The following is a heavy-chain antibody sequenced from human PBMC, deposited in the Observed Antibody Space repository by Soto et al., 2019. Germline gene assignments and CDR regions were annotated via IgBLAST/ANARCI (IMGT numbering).Heavy chain of an antibody. CDR3: ARDRGTYCGGDCYSGWAFDI. CDR2: IYHSGNT. Sequence: SETLSLTCAVSGYSISSGYYWGWIRQPPGKGLEWVGSIYHSGNTYYNPSLKSRVTISVDTSKNQFSLKLSSVTAADTAVYYCARDRGTYCGGDCYSGWAFDIWGQGTMVTVSS. V-gene: IGHV4-38-2*02. J-gene: IGHJ3*02. CDR1: GYSISSGYY. D-gene: IGHD2-21*02.